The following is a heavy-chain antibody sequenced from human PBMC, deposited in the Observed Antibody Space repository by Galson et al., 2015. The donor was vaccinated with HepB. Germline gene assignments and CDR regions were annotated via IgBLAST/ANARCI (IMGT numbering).Heavy chain of an antibody. CDR2: ISGSGGST. V-gene: IGHV3-23*01. CDR1: GFTFSSYA. J-gene: IGHJ4*02. Sequence: SLRLSCAASGFTFSSYAMSWVRQAPGKGLEWVSAISGSGGSTYYADSVKGRFTISRDNSKNTLYLQMNSLRAEDTAVYYCASPYGDPGVYFDYWGQGTLVTVSS. D-gene: IGHD4-17*01. CDR3: ASPYGDPGVYFDY.